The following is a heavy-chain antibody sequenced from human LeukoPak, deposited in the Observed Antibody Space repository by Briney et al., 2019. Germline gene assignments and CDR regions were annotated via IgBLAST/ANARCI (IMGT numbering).Heavy chain of an antibody. CDR3: ARDYKLNSEVFDY. V-gene: IGHV3-7*01. Sequence: GGSLRLSCAASGFTFSSYAMSWVRQAPGKGLEWVANIKQDGSEKYYVDSVKGRFTISRDNAKNSLYLQMNSLRAEDTAVYYCARDYKLNSEVFDYWGQGTLVTVSS. J-gene: IGHJ4*02. CDR1: GFTFSSYA. D-gene: IGHD4-23*01. CDR2: IKQDGSEK.